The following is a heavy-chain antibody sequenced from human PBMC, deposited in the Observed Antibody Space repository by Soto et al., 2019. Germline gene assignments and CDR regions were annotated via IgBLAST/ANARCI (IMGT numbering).Heavy chain of an antibody. CDR3: ARVAGATKNYFDY. J-gene: IGHJ4*02. D-gene: IGHD1-26*01. CDR2: IYYSGST. CDR1: GFSLSTSAMC. Sequence: SGPTLVNPTQTLTLTCTFSGFSLSTSAMCVSWIRQPPGKGLEWIGYIYYSGSTYYNPSLKSRVTISVDTSKNQFSLKLSSVTAADTAVYYCARVAGATKNYFDYWGQGTLVTVSS. V-gene: IGHV4-31*03.